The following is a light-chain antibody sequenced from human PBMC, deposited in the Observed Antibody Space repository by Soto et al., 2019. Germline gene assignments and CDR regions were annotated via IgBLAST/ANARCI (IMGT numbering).Light chain of an antibody. V-gene: IGKV3-15*01. Sequence: EIVLTQSPATLSLSPGERATLSCRASQSVSSYLAWYQQKPGQAPKLLIYAASTRVTGISARFSGSGSGTEFSLTISSLQSEDFGIYYCLQYNDWPVYTFGQGTNVEVK. CDR3: LQYNDWPVYT. CDR2: AAS. J-gene: IGKJ2*01. CDR1: QSVSSY.